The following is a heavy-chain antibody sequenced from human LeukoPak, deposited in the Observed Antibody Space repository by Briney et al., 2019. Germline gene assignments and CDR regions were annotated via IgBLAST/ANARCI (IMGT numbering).Heavy chain of an antibody. Sequence: PGGSLRLSCAASGFAFSTYGMHWVRQAPGKGLEWVMFSRSDGGYYDYADSVKGRFTISRDNNNNTVYLQMNSLRVEDTAVYYCAKDPDPFEGRDWGQGTLATVSS. CDR2: SRSDGGYY. J-gene: IGHJ4*02. CDR1: GFAFSTYG. V-gene: IGHV3-30*02. CDR3: AKDPDPFEGRD. D-gene: IGHD3-3*02.